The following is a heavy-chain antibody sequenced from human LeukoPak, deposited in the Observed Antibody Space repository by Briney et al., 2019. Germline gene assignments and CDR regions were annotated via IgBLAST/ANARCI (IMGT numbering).Heavy chain of an antibody. D-gene: IGHD1-26*01. CDR3: ASDDSGSYYSY. CDR1: GGSISSNNW. J-gene: IGHJ4*02. CDR2: IYHSGST. Sequence: SGTLSLTCAVSGGSISSNNWWSWVRQPPGKGLEWIGEIYHSGSTNYNTSLKSRVTISIDTSKNHFSLKVSSVTAVDTAVYYCASDDSGSYYSYWGQGTLVTVSS. V-gene: IGHV4-4*02.